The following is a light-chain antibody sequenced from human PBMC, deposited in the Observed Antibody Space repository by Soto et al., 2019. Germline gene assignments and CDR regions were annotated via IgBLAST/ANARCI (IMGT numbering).Light chain of an antibody. V-gene: IGKV1-33*01. J-gene: IGKJ4*01. CDR3: QQYDNLPALT. Sequence: DIQMTQSPSSLSASVGDRVTITCQASQDISNYFNWYQQKPGKAPKLLIYDASNLETGVPSRFSGSGSGTDFTFTISSLQPEDLATSYCQQYDNLPALTFGRATKADI. CDR1: QDISNY. CDR2: DAS.